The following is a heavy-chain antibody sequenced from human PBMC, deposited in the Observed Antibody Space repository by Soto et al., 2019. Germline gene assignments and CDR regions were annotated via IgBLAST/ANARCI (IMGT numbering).Heavy chain of an antibody. Sequence: EVQLVESGGGLVQPGGSLRLSCAASGFTVSSKYMSWVRQAPGKGLEWVSLIQSGGTTYYEDSVKGRFTISRDSSENTPHLQLDSLRAGDTAVYYCARDDGLCEGGSCYGVPMAAWGRGTTVTVSS. CDR1: GFTVSSKY. J-gene: IGHJ6*03. CDR2: IQSGGTT. CDR3: ARDDGLCEGGSCYGVPMAA. D-gene: IGHD2-15*01. V-gene: IGHV3-66*01.